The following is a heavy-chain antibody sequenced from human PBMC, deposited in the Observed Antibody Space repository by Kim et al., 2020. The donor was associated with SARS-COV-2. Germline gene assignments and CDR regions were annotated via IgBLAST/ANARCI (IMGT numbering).Heavy chain of an antibody. CDR2: ISHSGLT. D-gene: IGHD2-21*01. J-gene: IGHJ3*01. CDR3: ARMFAGISYYFYV. Sequence: SETLSLTCSVSGSSIGIGYYWAWVRQPPGRGLEWVGIISHSGLTNYNSSLLSRLTLSVDTSKKLFSLLLTSGTAADTAIYYYARMFAGISYYFYVWGRGT. V-gene: IGHV4-38-2*01. CDR1: GSSIGIGYY.